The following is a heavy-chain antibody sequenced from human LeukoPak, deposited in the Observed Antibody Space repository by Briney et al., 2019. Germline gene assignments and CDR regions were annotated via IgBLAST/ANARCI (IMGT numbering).Heavy chain of an antibody. D-gene: IGHD3-10*01. CDR3: ARGDPGYYGSGSYYNHLDDAFDI. J-gene: IGHJ3*02. V-gene: IGHV3-11*01. CDR1: GFTFSAYY. Sequence: PGGSLRLSCAASGFTFSAYYMSWIRQAPGKGLEWVSYISSSGSTIYYADSVKGRFTISRDNAKNSLYLQMNSLRAEDTAVYYCARGDPGYYGSGSYYNHLDDAFDIWGQGTMVTVSS. CDR2: ISSSGSTI.